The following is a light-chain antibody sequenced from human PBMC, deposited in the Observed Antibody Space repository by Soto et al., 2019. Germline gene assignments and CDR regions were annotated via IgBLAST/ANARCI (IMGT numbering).Light chain of an antibody. CDR2: GAS. CDR1: RSVSSN. J-gene: IGKJ4*01. CDR3: QQYNNWPRGLT. Sequence: EIVMTQSPATLSVSPGERATLSCRSSRSVSSNLAWYQQKPGQAPRLLIYGASTRATGIPARFSGSGSGTEFTLTISSLQSEDFAVYYCQQYNNWPRGLTFGGGTKVDIK. V-gene: IGKV3-15*01.